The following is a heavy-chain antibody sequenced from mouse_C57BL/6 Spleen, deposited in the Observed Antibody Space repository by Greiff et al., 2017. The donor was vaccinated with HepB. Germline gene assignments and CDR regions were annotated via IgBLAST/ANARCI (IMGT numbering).Heavy chain of an antibody. CDR3: ARYYDYDRYAMDY. J-gene: IGHJ4*01. CDR2: IYPGSGNT. V-gene: IGHV1-76*01. CDR1: GYTFTDYY. D-gene: IGHD2-4*01. Sequence: VQLVESGAELVRPGASVKLSCKASGYTFTDYYINWVKQRPGQGLEWIARIYPGSGNTYYNDKFKGKATLTAEKSSSTAYMQLSSLTSEDSAVYFCARYYDYDRYAMDYWGQGTSVTVSS.